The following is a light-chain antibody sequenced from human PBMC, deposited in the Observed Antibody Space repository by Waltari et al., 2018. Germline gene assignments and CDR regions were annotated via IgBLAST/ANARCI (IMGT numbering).Light chain of an antibody. CDR1: QSVSYY. CDR3: QQTYNALLT. V-gene: IGKV1-39*01. Sequence: DVQMTQSPSSLSASVGDRVTITCRASQSVSYYLNWYQQKAGQAPKLLIYVASSLETGVPSRFSGSGSGTDFTLTISNLQPEDFATYLCQQTYNALLTFGGGTKVEIK. J-gene: IGKJ4*01. CDR2: VAS.